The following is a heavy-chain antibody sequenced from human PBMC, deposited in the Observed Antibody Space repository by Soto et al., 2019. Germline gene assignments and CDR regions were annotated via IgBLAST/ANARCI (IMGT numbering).Heavy chain of an antibody. J-gene: IGHJ4*02. CDR2: ISAYNTNT. V-gene: IGHV1-18*01. D-gene: IGHD1-26*01. CDR3: ARDRLGATGDY. Sequence: ASVEVSCKASGYTFTSYCISWVLQAPGQGLEWMGWISAYNTNTNYAQKLQGRVTMTTDTSTSTSYMELRSLRSDDTAVYFCARDRLGATGDYWGQGTLVTVSS. CDR1: GYTFTSYC.